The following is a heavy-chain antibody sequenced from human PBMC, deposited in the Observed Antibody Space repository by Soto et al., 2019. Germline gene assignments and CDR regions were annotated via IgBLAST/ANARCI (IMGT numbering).Heavy chain of an antibody. V-gene: IGHV3-72*01. CDR3: AKLGGSQYDFNRFDS. Sequence: GGSLRVSCAASGFTFSDHYMDWVRQAPGKGLEWVGRIRNRGQSHIADYAASVKGRFTISRENSKKILYLEMNSLRKEDSAVYFCAKLGGSQYDFNRFDSWDQGTLVTVSS. J-gene: IGHJ4*02. D-gene: IGHD3-10*01. CDR2: IRNRGQSHIA. CDR1: GFTFSDHY.